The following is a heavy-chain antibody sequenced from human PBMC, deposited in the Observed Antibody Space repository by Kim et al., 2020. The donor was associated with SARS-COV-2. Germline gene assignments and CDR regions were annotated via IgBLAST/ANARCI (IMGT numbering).Heavy chain of an antibody. J-gene: IGHJ2*01. CDR3: ARGRYYYYGSGSYWYFDL. Sequence: SETLSLTCAVYGGSFSGYYWSWIRQPPGKGLEWIGEINHSGSTNYNPSLKSRVTISVDTSKNQFSLKLSSVTAADTAVYYCARGRYYYYGSGSYWYFDLWGRGTLVTVSS. D-gene: IGHD3-10*01. CDR1: GGSFSGYY. V-gene: IGHV4-34*01. CDR2: INHSGST.